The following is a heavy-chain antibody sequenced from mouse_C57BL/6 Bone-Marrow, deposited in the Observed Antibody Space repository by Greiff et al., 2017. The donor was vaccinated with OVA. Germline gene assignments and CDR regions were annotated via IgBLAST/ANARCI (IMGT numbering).Heavy chain of an antibody. CDR2: IYPGSGST. Sequence: VQLQQSGAELVKPGASVKMSCKASGYTFTSYWITWVKQRPGQGLEWIGDIYPGSGSTNYNEKFKSKATLTVDTSSSTAYMQLSSLTSEDSAVYYCAIIYYYASSYEDFDYWGQGTTLTVSS. D-gene: IGHD1-1*01. V-gene: IGHV1-55*01. J-gene: IGHJ2*01. CDR3: AIIYYYASSYEDFDY. CDR1: GYTFTSYW.